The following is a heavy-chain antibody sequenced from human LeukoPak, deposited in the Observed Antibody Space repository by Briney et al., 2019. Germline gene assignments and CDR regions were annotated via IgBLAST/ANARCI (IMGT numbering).Heavy chain of an antibody. CDR2: IYYSGTT. CDR3: AKGAGGFSYYNWFDP. V-gene: IGHV4-39*07. D-gene: IGHD5-18*01. CDR1: GFTVSSNYM. Sequence: PGGSLRLSCAASGFTVSSNYMNWVRQPPGKGLEWIGSIYYSGTTHYNPSLESRVTISVDTSKNQFSLKLASVTAADTAIYYCAKGAGGFSYYNWFDPWGQGTLVTVSS. J-gene: IGHJ5*02.